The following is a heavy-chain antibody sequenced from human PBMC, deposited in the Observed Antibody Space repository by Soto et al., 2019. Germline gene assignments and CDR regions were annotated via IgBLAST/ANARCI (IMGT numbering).Heavy chain of an antibody. CDR2: ISAYNGNT. V-gene: IGHV1-18*01. CDR1: GYTFTSYG. CDR3: ARDLEVVVVPYGMAV. J-gene: IGHJ6*02. D-gene: IGHD3-22*01. Sequence: ASVKVSCKASGYTFTSYGISWVRQAPGQGLEWMGWISAYNGNTNYAQKLQGRVTMTTDTSTSTAYMELRSLRSDDTAVYYCARDLEVVVVPYGMAVWGQGTTVPVSS.